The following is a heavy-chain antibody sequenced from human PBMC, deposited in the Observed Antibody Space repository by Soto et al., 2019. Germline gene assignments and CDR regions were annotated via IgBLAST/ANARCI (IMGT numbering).Heavy chain of an antibody. V-gene: IGHV3-11*01. CDR3: ARGKSIFYGMDV. CDR1: GFTFSDYY. J-gene: IGHJ6*02. CDR2: ISSSGTII. D-gene: IGHD2-15*01. Sequence: QVQLVESGGGLVKPGGSLRLSCAASGFTFSDYYISWIRQAPGKGLEWVSYISSSGTIIYHADSVKGRFTISRDNAKNPLFLQMNSLRAEDTAVYYCARGKSIFYGMDVWGQGTTVTVSS.